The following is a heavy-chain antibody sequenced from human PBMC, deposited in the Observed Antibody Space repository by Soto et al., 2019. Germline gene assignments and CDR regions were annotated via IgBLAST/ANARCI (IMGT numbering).Heavy chain of an antibody. D-gene: IGHD3-10*01. J-gene: IGHJ6*02. Sequence: ASGTLSLTRTVSCDSLPRVWGYWGWVRPPPGRGLEWIGYIYYSGSAGYNPSLGSRVTISIDTSKNQFSLKLTSVTAADTAVYYCARGVGFGYYYYHMDLWGQGTTVTVSS. V-gene: IGHV4-61*01. CDR1: CDSLPRVWGY. CDR3: ARGVGFGYYYYHMDL. CDR2: IYYSGSA.